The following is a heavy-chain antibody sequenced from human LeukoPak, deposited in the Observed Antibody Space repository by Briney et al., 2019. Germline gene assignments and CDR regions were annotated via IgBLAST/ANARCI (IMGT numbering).Heavy chain of an antibody. CDR3: ARGLGCSSTGCPPVEY. Sequence: SETLSLTCTVSGGSISSYYWSWIRQPPGKGLEWIGEINHSGSTNYNPSLKSRVTISVDTSKNQFSLKLSSVTAADTAVYYCARGLGCSSTGCPPVEYWSQGTLVTVSS. J-gene: IGHJ4*02. CDR1: GGSISSYY. D-gene: IGHD2-2*01. CDR2: INHSGST. V-gene: IGHV4-34*01.